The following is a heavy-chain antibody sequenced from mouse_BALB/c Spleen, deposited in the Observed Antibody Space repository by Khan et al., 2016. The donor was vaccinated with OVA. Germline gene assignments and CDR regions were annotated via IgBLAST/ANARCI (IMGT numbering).Heavy chain of an antibody. V-gene: IGHV5-6*01. CDR2: ISSAGTFT. D-gene: IGHD1-1*01. CDR1: GFTFSTYG. J-gene: IGHJ4*01. Sequence: EVELVESGGDLVKPGGSLKLSCAASGFTFSTYGMSWVRQTPDKRLEWVATISSAGTFTYYTDTVKGRFTISRDNAKNTLYLQVNSLRSEDTAVYYCARHWVGIMDYWGQGTSLTVSS. CDR3: ARHWVGIMDY.